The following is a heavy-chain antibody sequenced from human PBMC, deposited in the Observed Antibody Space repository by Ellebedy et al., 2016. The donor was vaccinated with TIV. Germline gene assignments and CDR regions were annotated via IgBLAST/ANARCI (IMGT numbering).Heavy chain of an antibody. CDR1: GGSISSSSYY. D-gene: IGHD3-16*02. J-gene: IGHJ6*02. CDR3: AREGFRGGVSVIVRDGLDV. CDR2: IYHSGAT. Sequence: SETLSLXCSVSGGSISSSSYYWGWIRQPPGKGPEWIGNIYHSGATFYNPSLKSRVTISVDTSKNLFSLKLTSVTAADTAMYYCAREGFRGGVSVIVRDGLDVWGQGTTVTVSS. V-gene: IGHV4-39*02.